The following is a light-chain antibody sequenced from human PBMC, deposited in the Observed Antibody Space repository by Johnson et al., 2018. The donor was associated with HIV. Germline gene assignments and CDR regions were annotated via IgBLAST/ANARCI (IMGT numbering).Light chain of an antibody. CDR3: GTWDSRLRAGV. Sequence: QSVLTQPPSVSAATGQKVTISCSGNGSKIENNYVSWYQQLPRTAPKLLIYDNNKRPSGIPDRFSGSKSGTSATLGITGLQTGDEAAYYCGTWDSRLRAGVCGTGTKVTVL. V-gene: IGLV1-51*01. CDR1: GSKIENNY. J-gene: IGLJ1*01. CDR2: DNN.